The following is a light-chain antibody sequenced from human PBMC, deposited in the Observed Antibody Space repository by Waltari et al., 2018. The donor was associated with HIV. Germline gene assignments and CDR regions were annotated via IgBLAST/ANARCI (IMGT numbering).Light chain of an antibody. CDR3: QTYDSSLSGPV. CDR2: ASY. Sequence: QSVLTQPPSVSGAPGQRVTLSCPGSSPNTGAGSHIHWYQQLHGTAPKLLIYASYNRPSGVPDRFSGSKSGTSASLAITGLQAEDEADYYCQTYDSSLSGPVFGGGTKLTVL. CDR1: SPNTGAGSH. V-gene: IGLV1-40*01. J-gene: IGLJ2*01.